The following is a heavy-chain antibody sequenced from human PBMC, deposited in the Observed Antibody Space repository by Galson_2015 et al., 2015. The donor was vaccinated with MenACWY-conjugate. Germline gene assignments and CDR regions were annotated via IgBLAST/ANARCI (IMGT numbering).Heavy chain of an antibody. D-gene: IGHD2/OR15-2a*01. CDR3: ARGFSY. CDR1: GGSASSSGYY. CDR2: IYDSGTT. J-gene: IGHJ4*02. V-gene: IGHV4-61*08. Sequence: ETLSLTCTVSGGSASSSGYYWTWIRQPPGKGLEWIGLIYDSGTTKYNPSLKGRVTISLDTSKNQVSLKLSSVTAAATAVYYCARGFSYWGQGTLVTVSS.